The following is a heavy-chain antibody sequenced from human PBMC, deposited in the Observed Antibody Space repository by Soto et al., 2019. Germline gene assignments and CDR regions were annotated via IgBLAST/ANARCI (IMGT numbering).Heavy chain of an antibody. CDR2: ISGSGGST. CDR1: GFTFSSYA. Sequence: GGSLRLSCAASGFTFSSYAMSWVRQAPGKGLEWVSAISGSGGSTYYADSVKGRFTISRDNSKNTLYLQMNSLRAEDTAVYYCAKDSMEIQLWNGDWFDPWGQGTLVAVSS. CDR3: AKDSMEIQLWNGDWFDP. D-gene: IGHD5-18*01. V-gene: IGHV3-23*01. J-gene: IGHJ5*02.